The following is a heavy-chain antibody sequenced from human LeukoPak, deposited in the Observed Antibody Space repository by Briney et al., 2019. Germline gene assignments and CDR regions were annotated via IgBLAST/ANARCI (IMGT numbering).Heavy chain of an antibody. CDR1: GGSISSYY. J-gene: IGHJ4*02. D-gene: IGHD3-9*01. V-gene: IGHV4-59*12. Sequence: SETLSLTCTISGGSISSYYWSWIRQSPGKALEWIGYIHYSGSTNYNPSLKSRVTISVDTSKNQFSLTLSSVTAADTAVYFCGRMRRTDWSVDYWGQGILVTVSS. CDR2: IHYSGST. CDR3: GRMRRTDWSVDY.